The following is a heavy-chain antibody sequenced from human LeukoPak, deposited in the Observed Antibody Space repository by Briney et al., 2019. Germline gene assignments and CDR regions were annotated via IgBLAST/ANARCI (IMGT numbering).Heavy chain of an antibody. D-gene: IGHD3-3*02. Sequence: PGGSLRLSCAASGFAFSSNDTSWVRQAPGKGLEWVSVIYSGGSTDYADSVRGRFTISRDKSKNTVYLQMNSLRAEDTAVYYCARDRSSGIYYFDYWGQGTLVTVSS. CDR2: IYSGGST. CDR1: GFAFSSND. V-gene: IGHV3-66*01. CDR3: ARDRSSGIYYFDY. J-gene: IGHJ4*02.